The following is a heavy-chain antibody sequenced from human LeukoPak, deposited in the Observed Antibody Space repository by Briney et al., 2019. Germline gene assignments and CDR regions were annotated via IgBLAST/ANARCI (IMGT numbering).Heavy chain of an antibody. CDR2: ISGSGSTI. V-gene: IGHV3-48*03. J-gene: IGHJ5*02. CDR1: GFTFSNYE. D-gene: IGHD3-10*01. Sequence: GGSLRLSCAASGFTFSNYEMNWVRQAPGKGLEWVSYISGSGSTIYYADSVKGRFTISRDNAKNSVYLQMNSLRADDTALYYCATLWDPSGRFDPWGQGTLVIVSS. CDR3: ATLWDPSGRFDP.